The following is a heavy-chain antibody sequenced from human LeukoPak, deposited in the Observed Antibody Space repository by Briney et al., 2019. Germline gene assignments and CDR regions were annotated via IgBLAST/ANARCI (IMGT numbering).Heavy chain of an antibody. D-gene: IGHD2-2*01. CDR3: AVEVPAAIVY. CDR2: ISSSSSYI. Sequence: GGSLRLSCAASGFTFSSYSMNWVRQAPGKGLEWVSSISSSSSYIYYEDSVKGRFTISRDNAKNSLYLQMNSLRAEDTAVYYCAVEVPAAIVYWGQGTLVTVSS. V-gene: IGHV3-21*01. J-gene: IGHJ4*02. CDR1: GFTFSSYS.